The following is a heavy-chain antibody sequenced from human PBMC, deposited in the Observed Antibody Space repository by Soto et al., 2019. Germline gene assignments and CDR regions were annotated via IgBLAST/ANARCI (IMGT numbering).Heavy chain of an antibody. V-gene: IGHV1-69*08. Sequence: QVQLVQSGAEVKKPGSSVKVSCKGSGGNRYTITWVRQAPGQGLEWMGRIIPMFGIATYAQNFQGRVTISADKSTSTAYMALSSLRSEDTAVYYCARDSGRSDVVPAAISAMDVWGQGTTVTVSS. CDR2: IIPMFGIA. CDR3: ARDSGRSDVVPAAISAMDV. D-gene: IGHD2-2*01. CDR1: GGNRYT. J-gene: IGHJ6*02.